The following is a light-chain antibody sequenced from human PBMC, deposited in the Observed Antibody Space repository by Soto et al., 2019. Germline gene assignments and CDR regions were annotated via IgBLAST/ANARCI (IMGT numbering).Light chain of an antibody. CDR1: QTINEW. Sequence: DIQMTQSPSTLSASVGERVTITCRASQTINEWLAWYQQKIGKAPKVLIYQASTLASAVPSRFSGRGSGTTFTLTISSLHPDDSATYYCQHYNSYPYSVGQGTKLEI. V-gene: IGKV1-5*03. J-gene: IGKJ2*03. CDR2: QAS. CDR3: QHYNSYPYS.